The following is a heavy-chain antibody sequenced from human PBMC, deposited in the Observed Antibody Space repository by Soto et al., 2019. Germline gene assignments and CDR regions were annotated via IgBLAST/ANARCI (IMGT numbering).Heavy chain of an antibody. CDR3: ARDAENSGGFPLFYF. CDR2: ISTDGGKK. Sequence: GGSLRISCAASGFAFTSHALHWVRQAPGKWLEWVALISTDGGKKQYAESVEGRFTVARDRSSSTRYLHLNSMRPDDTAVYFCARDAENSGGFPLFYFWGRGKMVTVSS. J-gene: IGHJ4*02. V-gene: IGHV3-30-3*01. CDR1: GFAFTSHA. D-gene: IGHD1-26*01.